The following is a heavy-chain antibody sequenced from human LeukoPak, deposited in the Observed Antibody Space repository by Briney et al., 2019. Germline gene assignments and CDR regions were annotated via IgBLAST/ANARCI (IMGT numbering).Heavy chain of an antibody. CDR1: GFTFSSYG. Sequence: HTGGSLRLSCAASGFTFSSYGMHWVRQAPGKGLEWVAVISYDGSNKYYADSVKGRFTISRDNSKNTLYLQMNSLRAEDTAVYYCAKVVMGDSYGDYVDYWGQGTLVTVSS. D-gene: IGHD5-18*01. CDR2: ISYDGSNK. CDR3: AKVVMGDSYGDYVDY. V-gene: IGHV3-30*18. J-gene: IGHJ4*02.